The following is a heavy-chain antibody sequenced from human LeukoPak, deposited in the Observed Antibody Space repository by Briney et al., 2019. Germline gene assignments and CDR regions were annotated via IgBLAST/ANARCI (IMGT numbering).Heavy chain of an antibody. CDR1: GFTFTSSA. J-gene: IGHJ4*02. Sequence: ASVKVSCKASGFTFTSSAVQWVRQARGQRLEWIGWIVVGSGNTNYTQKFQERVTITWDMSTSTAYMELSSLRSEDTAVYYCAADPEVDVLLWFGESDYWGQGTLVTVSS. D-gene: IGHD3-10*01. CDR3: AADPEVDVLLWFGESDY. CDR2: IVVGSGNT. V-gene: IGHV1-58*01.